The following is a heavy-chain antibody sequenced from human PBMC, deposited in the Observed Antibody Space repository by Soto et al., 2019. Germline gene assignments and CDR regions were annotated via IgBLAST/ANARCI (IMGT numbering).Heavy chain of an antibody. V-gene: IGHV3-74*01. CDR1: GFTFSSYW. D-gene: IGHD6-19*01. CDR3: ARVGSAVAGTFYYYYYGMDV. CDR2: INSDGSST. Sequence: GGSLRFSCAASGFTFSSYWMHWVRQAPGKGLVWVSRINSDGSSTSYADSVKGRFTISRDNAKNTLYLQMNSLRAEDTAVYYCARVGSAVAGTFYYYYYGMDVWGQGTTVTVSS. J-gene: IGHJ6*02.